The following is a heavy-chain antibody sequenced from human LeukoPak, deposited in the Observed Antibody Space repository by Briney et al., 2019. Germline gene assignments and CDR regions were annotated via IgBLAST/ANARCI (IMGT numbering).Heavy chain of an antibody. J-gene: IGHJ4*02. D-gene: IGHD2-2*01. CDR2: IKYDDTVK. CDR3: ARDPASSPFNY. CDR1: GFNFGTYW. Sequence: GGSLRLSCTAAGFNFGTYWMSWVRQSPEKGLEFVANIKYDDTVKNYVDSVKGRFTISRDNPSNSVYLQMDSLRPEDTALYYCARDPASSPFNYWARGPQFTVSS. V-gene: IGHV3-7*01.